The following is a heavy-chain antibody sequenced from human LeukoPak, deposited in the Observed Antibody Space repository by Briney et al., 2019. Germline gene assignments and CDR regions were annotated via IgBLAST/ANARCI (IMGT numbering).Heavy chain of an antibody. CDR1: GFTFSSYG. V-gene: IGHV3-30*18. Sequence: GGSLRLSCAASGFTFSSYGTHWVRQAPGKGLEWVAVISYDGSNKYYADSVKGRFTISRDNSKNTLYLQMNSLTAEDTAVYYCAKDLQGYYGSGSPDYWGQGTLVTVSS. CDR2: ISYDGSNK. J-gene: IGHJ4*02. D-gene: IGHD3-10*01. CDR3: AKDLQGYYGSGSPDY.